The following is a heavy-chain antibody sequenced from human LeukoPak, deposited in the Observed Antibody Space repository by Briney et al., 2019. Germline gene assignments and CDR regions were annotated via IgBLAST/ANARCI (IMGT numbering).Heavy chain of an antibody. V-gene: IGHV3-30-3*01. J-gene: IGHJ4*02. Sequence: GGSLRLSCAASGFTFNSYAMHWVRQAPGKGLEWVAVISYDGSNKYYADSVKGRFTISRDNSKNTLYLQMNSLRAEDTAVYYCARGHRLDTAMDQPFDYWGQGTLVTVSS. D-gene: IGHD5-18*01. CDR3: ARGHRLDTAMDQPFDY. CDR2: ISYDGSNK. CDR1: GFTFNSYA.